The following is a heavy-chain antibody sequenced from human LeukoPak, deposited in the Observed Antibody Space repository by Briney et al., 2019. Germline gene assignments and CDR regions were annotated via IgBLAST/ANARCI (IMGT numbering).Heavy chain of an antibody. J-gene: IGHJ4*02. CDR1: GGSISELSYY. CDR2: IYYSGST. CDR3: ARQGVVGATGFDF. Sequence: SETLSLTCSVSGGSISELSYYWGWIRQPPGKGLEWIGNIYYSGSTYNNPSLESRVVISVDSSRNRFSLKLTSVAATDTAVYYCARQGVVGATGFDFWGQGILVTVSS. V-gene: IGHV4-39*01. D-gene: IGHD1-26*01.